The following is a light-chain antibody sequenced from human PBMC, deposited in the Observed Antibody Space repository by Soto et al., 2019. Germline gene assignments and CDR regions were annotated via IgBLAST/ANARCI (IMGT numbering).Light chain of an antibody. CDR3: CSYAGSATWV. CDR1: NSDVGNYNL. J-gene: IGLJ3*02. V-gene: IGLV2-23*02. Sequence: QSALTQPASVSGSPGQSITISCTGTNSDVGNYNLVSWYQQHPGKAPKLMMYEVTKRPSGVSNRFSGSKSGNTASLTISGLQAEDEADYYCCSYAGSATWVFGGGTKLTVV. CDR2: EVT.